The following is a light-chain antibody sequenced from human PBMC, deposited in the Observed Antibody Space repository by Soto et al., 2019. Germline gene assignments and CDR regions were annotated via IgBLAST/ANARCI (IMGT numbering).Light chain of an antibody. J-gene: IGLJ2*01. CDR3: LAWDDSRNGYVV. Sequence: QSVLTQPPSASGTPGPRVTISCSGSSTNIGSNTVNWSQQLPRAAPKLVIYSNNQRPSGVPDCFSGSKSGTSASLAISGLEPEDEADYYCLAWDDSRNGYVVFGGGTQLTVL. CDR2: SNN. CDR1: STNIGSNT. V-gene: IGLV1-44*01.